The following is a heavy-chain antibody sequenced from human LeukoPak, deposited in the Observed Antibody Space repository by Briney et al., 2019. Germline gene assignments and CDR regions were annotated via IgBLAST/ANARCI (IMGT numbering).Heavy chain of an antibody. CDR2: FYHSGST. CDR3: ARNRDGYNSFDY. V-gene: IGHV4-38-2*02. CDR1: GYSISSGYY. J-gene: IGHJ4*02. Sequence: SETLSLTCTVSGYSISSGYYWGWIRQPPEKGLEWIGSFYHSGSTYHNPSLRSRVTISVDTSKNHFSLKLSSVTAADTAVYYCARNRDGYNSFDYWGQGTLVTVSS. D-gene: IGHD5-24*01.